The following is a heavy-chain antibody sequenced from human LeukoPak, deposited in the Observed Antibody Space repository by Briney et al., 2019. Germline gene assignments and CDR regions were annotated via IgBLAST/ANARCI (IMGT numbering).Heavy chain of an antibody. J-gene: IGHJ4*02. CDR1: GFTFSSYE. D-gene: IGHD3-10*01. Sequence: RGSLRLSCAASGFTFSSYEMNWVRQVPGKGLEWVSYISSSGSTIYYADSVKGRFTISRDNAKNSLYLQMNSLRAEGTAVYYCARTITMVRGVIIKGGFDYWGQGTLVTVSS. CDR2: ISSSGSTI. V-gene: IGHV3-48*03. CDR3: ARTITMVRGVIIKGGFDY.